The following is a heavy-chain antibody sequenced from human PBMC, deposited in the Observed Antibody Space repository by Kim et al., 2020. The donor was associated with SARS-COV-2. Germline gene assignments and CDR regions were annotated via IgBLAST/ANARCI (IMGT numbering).Heavy chain of an antibody. CDR1: GGSLGDYY. Sequence: SETLSLTCGVYGGSLGDYYWSWIRQPPGKGLEWIGEINYSGRPNYNPSLKSRVTISIDMSKRQFSLKLTSVTAADTAVYYCARPIFGGGYSHYIDVWAQG. CDR3: ARPIFGGGYSHYIDV. V-gene: IGHV4-34*01. CDR2: INYSGRP. D-gene: IGHD3-3*01. J-gene: IGHJ6*03.